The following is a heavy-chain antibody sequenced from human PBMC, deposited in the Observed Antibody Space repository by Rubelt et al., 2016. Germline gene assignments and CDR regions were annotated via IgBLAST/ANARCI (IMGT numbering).Heavy chain of an antibody. V-gene: IGHV4-39*01. CDR3: ARHEYGSETSCYDI. CDR2: ISYSGST. Sequence: QLQLQESGPGLVKPSETLSLTCTVSGGSISSSGYYWGWIRQSPGKGLEWIGSISYSGSTYYNLSLKSRVTISVDTSKNQVSLRLSAVTAADTAVYYCARHEYGSETSCYDIWGQGSLVTVSS. CDR1: GGSISSSGYY. D-gene: IGHD2-2*01. J-gene: IGHJ4*02.